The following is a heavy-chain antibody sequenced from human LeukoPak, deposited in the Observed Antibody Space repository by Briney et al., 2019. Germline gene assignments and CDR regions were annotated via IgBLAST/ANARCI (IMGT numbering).Heavy chain of an antibody. J-gene: IGHJ3*02. CDR3: TRDRSALDT. Sequence: SETLSLTCTVSGASISSYFWTWIRQSPGKGLEWIGYISNIGTTNYNPSLKSRVTISGDTSKNQFSLKLSSVTAADTAMYHCTRDRSALDTWGQGTMVTVSS. CDR1: GASISSYF. CDR2: ISNIGTT. V-gene: IGHV4-59*01.